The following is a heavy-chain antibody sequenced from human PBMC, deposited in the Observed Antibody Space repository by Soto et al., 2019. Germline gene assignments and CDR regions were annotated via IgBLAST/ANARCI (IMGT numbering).Heavy chain of an antibody. Sequence: TSETLSLTCTFSGGSISSSSYYLGWIRQPPGKGLEWIGSIYYSGSTYYNPSLKSRVTISVDTSKNQFSLKLSSVTAADTAVYYCASRDYGDYPEGFGYWGQGTLVTVSS. CDR3: ASRDYGDYPEGFGY. J-gene: IGHJ4*02. CDR2: IYYSGST. V-gene: IGHV4-39*01. D-gene: IGHD4-17*01. CDR1: GGSISSSSYY.